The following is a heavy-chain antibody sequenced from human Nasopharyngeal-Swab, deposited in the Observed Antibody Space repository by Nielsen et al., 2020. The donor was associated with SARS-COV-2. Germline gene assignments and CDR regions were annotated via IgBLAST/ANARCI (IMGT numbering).Heavy chain of an antibody. D-gene: IGHD6-13*01. CDR3: ARGPGSWYSLDY. J-gene: IGHJ4*02. CDR1: GITFRRYW. Sequence: WGSLRLSSAASGITFRRYWMSWVRQAPGKGLGWVANIKQDGSEKYYVDSVKGRLSISRDNAKNSLYLQMNSLRAEDTAVYYCARGPGSWYSLDYWAREPWSPSPQ. CDR2: IKQDGSEK. V-gene: IGHV3-7*01.